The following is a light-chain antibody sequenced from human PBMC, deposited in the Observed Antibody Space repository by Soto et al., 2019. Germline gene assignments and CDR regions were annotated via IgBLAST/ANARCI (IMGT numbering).Light chain of an antibody. CDR1: GGHINYA. CDR3: QTWGSDINV. CDR2: VNFRGSH. Sequence: QLVLTQPPSASASLGASVTLTCTVTGGHINYAIAWHQQYPGKGPRYLMTVNFRGSHNKGAGSPDRFSGSSSGAERYLTISTLQSDDEAVYSRQTWGSDINVFGPGTQLTVL. J-gene: IGLJ1*01. V-gene: IGLV4-69*01.